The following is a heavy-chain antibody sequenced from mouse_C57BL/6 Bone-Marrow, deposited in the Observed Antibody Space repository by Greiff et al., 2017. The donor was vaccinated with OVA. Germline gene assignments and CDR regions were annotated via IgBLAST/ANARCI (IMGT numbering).Heavy chain of an antibody. D-gene: IGHD3-3*01. J-gene: IGHJ2*01. CDR1: GYAFTNYL. CDR3: ARGGREYFDY. V-gene: IGHV1-54*01. CDR2: INPGSGGT. Sequence: VQVVESGAELVRPGTSVKVSCKASGYAFTNYLIEWVKQRPGQGLEWIGVINPGSGGTNYNEKFKGKATLTADKSSSTAYMQLSSLTSEDSAVYFCARGGREYFDYWGQGTTLTVSS.